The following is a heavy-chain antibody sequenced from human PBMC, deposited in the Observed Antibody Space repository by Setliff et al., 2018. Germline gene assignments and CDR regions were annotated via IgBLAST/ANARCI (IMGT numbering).Heavy chain of an antibody. Sequence: SETLSLTCTVSGGSMSSGPNYWSWIRQPAGRGLEWVGRVYSSVYSSGITSYNPSLKSRVTISMDTSKNQFSLGLTSVTAADTAVYYFARESAGDESVRHLYYTDVWGRGTTVTVSS. D-gene: IGHD1-1*01. CDR2: VYSSVYSSGIT. CDR1: GGSMSSGPNY. V-gene: IGHV4-61*02. CDR3: ARESAGDESVRHLYYTDV. J-gene: IGHJ6*03.